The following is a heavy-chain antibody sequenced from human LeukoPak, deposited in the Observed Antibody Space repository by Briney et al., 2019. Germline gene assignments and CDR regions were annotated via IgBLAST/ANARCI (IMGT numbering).Heavy chain of an antibody. CDR3: ARECAVLDLDAFDI. Sequence: PSETLSLTCTVSGGSISSYYWSWIRQPAGKGLEWIGRIYTSGSTNYNPSLKSRVTISVDKSKDQFSLKLSSVTAADTAVYYCARECAVLDLDAFDIWGQGTMVTVSS. CDR2: IYTSGST. J-gene: IGHJ3*02. V-gene: IGHV4-4*07. CDR1: GGSISSYY. D-gene: IGHD1-1*01.